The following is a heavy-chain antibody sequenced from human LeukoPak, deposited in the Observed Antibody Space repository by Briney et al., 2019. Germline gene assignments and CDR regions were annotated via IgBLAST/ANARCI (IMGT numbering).Heavy chain of an antibody. CDR3: ARVARYCSSTSCYSAGDYYYYGMDV. D-gene: IGHD2-2*01. CDR2: IRSRGSTI. Sequence: GGSLRLSCAASGFTSSSYEMNWVRQAPGKGLGWVSYIRSRGSTIYYADSVKGRFTISRDNAKNSLYLQMNSLRAEDTAVYYCARVARYCSSTSCYSAGDYYYYGMDVWGKGTTVTVSS. J-gene: IGHJ6*04. V-gene: IGHV3-48*03. CDR1: GFTSSSYE.